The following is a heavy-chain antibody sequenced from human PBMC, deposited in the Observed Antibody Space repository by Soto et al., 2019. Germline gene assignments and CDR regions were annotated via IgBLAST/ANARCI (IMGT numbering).Heavy chain of an antibody. CDR2: IIPIFGTA. Sequence: VASVKVSCTDSGGTFSSYAISWVRQAPGQGLEWMGGIIPIFGTANYAQKFQGRVTITADESTSTAYMELSSLRSEDTAVYYCAGDSSYYYDSSDYVDYWGQGTLVTVSS. D-gene: IGHD3-22*01. J-gene: IGHJ4*02. CDR1: GGTFSSYA. V-gene: IGHV1-69*13. CDR3: AGDSSYYYDSSDYVDY.